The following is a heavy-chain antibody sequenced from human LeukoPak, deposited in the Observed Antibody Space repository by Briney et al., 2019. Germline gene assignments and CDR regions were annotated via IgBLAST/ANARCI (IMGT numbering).Heavy chain of an antibody. CDR2: IGTAGDT. V-gene: IGHV3-13*01. J-gene: IGHJ6*02. CDR1: GFTFSSYD. D-gene: IGHD2-15*01. Sequence: GGYLRLSCAASGFTFSSYDMHWVRQATGKGLEWVSAIGTAGDTYYPGSVKGRFTISRENAKNSLYLQMNSLRAGDTAVYYCARGPCSGGSCYSVRYYYGMDVWGQGTTVTVSS. CDR3: ARGPCSGGSCYSVRYYYGMDV.